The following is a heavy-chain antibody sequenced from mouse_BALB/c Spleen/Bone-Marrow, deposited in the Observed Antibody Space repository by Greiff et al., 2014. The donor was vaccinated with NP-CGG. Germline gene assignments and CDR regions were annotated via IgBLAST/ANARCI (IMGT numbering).Heavy chain of an antibody. CDR3: ARWEYYAMDY. CDR1: GFNIKDTY. J-gene: IGHJ4*01. Sequence: VQLQQSGAGLVKPGASVKLSCTASGFNIKDTYMHWVKQRPEQGLEWIGRIDPANGNTKYGPKFQGKATITADTSSNTAYLQLSSLTSEDTAVYYCARWEYYAMDYWGQGTPVTVSS. D-gene: IGHD4-1*01. CDR2: IDPANGNT. V-gene: IGHV14-3*02.